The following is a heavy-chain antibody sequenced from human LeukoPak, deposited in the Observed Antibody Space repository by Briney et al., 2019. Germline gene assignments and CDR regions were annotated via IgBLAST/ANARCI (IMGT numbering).Heavy chain of an antibody. V-gene: IGHV4-59*08. J-gene: IGHJ4*02. Sequence: PSETLSLTCTVSGGSISSYYWSWIRQPLGKGLEWIGYMYYSGSTNYNPSLKSRVTISVDTSKNQFSLKLSSVTAAGTAVYYCARVYSSSSLGPWGQGTLVTVSS. CDR2: MYYSGST. CDR3: ARVYSSSSLGP. D-gene: IGHD6-13*01. CDR1: GGSISSYY.